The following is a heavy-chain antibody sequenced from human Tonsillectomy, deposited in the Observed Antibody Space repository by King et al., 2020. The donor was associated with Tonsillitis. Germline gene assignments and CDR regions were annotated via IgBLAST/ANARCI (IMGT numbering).Heavy chain of an antibody. V-gene: IGHV4-34*01. CDR2: INHSGNT. D-gene: IGHD4-17*01. CDR3: ASRVAVTTNFYYYMDV. CDR1: GGSFSGYY. J-gene: IGHJ6*03. Sequence: VPLQQWGAGLLKPSETLSLTCAVYGGSFSGYYWSWIRQPPGKGLEWIGEINHSGNTNYNPSLKSRVTISLDTSKNQFSLKLSSVTAADTAVYYCASRVAVTTNFYYYMDVWGKGTTVTVSS.